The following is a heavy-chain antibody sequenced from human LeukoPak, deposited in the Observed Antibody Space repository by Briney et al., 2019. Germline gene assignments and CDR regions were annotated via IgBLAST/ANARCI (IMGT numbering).Heavy chain of an antibody. Sequence: ASVKVSCKASGYTFTSYGISWVRQAPGQGLEWMGWISAYNGNTNYAQKPQGRVTMTTDTSTSTAYMELRSLRSDDTAVYYCARGAVHYDSSGYYYYWGRGTLVTVSP. CDR1: GYTFTSYG. CDR3: ARGAVHYDSSGYYYY. D-gene: IGHD3-22*01. J-gene: IGHJ4*02. V-gene: IGHV1-18*01. CDR2: ISAYNGNT.